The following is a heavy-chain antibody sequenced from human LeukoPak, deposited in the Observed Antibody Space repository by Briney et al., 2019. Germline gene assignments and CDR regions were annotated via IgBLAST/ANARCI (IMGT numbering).Heavy chain of an antibody. Sequence: ASVKVSCKVSGYTLTELSMHWVRQAPGKGLEWMGGFDPEDGETIYAQKFQGRVTMTEDTSTDTAYMEPSSLRSEDTAVYYCATVWRDGNNWGYFDYWGQGTLVTVSS. CDR1: GYTLTELS. D-gene: IGHD1-1*01. V-gene: IGHV1-24*01. CDR2: FDPEDGET. CDR3: ATVWRDGNNWGYFDY. J-gene: IGHJ4*02.